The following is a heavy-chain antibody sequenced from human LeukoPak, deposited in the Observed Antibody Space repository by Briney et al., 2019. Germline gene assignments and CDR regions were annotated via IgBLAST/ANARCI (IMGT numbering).Heavy chain of an antibody. CDR2: IYYSGST. CDR1: GGSISSSGYY. Sequence: PSETLSLTCTVSGGSISSSGYYWGWLRQPPGKGLEWIGSIYYSGSTYYNPSLKSRVTMSVDRSKNQFSLNLTSVTAADTAVYYCATVGGAFDIWGQGTMVTVSS. V-gene: IGHV4-39*07. CDR3: ATVGGAFDI. J-gene: IGHJ3*02. D-gene: IGHD3-16*01.